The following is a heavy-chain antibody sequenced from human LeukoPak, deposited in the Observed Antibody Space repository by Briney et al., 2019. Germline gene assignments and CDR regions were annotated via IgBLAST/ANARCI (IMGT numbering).Heavy chain of an antibody. CDR2: INPSGGST. Sequence: ASVTVSFTASAYTFTINYMHWGRQDPGQGHEGKGMINPSGGSTSKDKKFQGRVTMTRDTSTSTADMELSSLISQDTAVYYWSRRAVARTRFYYWGERTLVTVSS. D-gene: IGHD6-19*01. J-gene: IGHJ4*02. CDR3: SRRAVARTRFYY. V-gene: IGHV1-46*01. CDR1: AYTFTINY.